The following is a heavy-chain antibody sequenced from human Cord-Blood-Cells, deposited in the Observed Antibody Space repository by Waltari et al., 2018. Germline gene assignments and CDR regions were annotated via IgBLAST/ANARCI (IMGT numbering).Heavy chain of an antibody. CDR1: GGTFSSYA. CDR2: IIPILGIA. J-gene: IGHJ4*02. Sequence: QVQLVQSGAEVKKPGSSVKVSCKASGGTFSSYAISWVRQAPGQGLEWMGRIIPILGIANYAQKFQGRVTITADKSTSTAYMELSSLRSEDTAVYYCARDPGAALSGGSGSYYYFDYWGQGTLVTVSS. V-gene: IGHV1-69*09. D-gene: IGHD3-10*01. CDR3: ARDPGAALSGGSGSYYYFDY.